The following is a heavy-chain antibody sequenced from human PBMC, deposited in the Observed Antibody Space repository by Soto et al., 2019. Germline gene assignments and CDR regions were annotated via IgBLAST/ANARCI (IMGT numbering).Heavy chain of an antibody. CDR2: ISWNSGSI. CDR3: AKGGYSSSRRFYFDY. CDR1: GFTFDDYA. D-gene: IGHD6-13*01. V-gene: IGHV3-9*01. Sequence: PVGSLRLSCAASGFTFDDYAMHWVRQAPGKGLEWVSGISWNSGSIGYADSVKGRFTISRDNAKNSLYLQMNSLRAEDTALYYCAKGGYSSSRRFYFDYWGQGTLVTVSS. J-gene: IGHJ4*02.